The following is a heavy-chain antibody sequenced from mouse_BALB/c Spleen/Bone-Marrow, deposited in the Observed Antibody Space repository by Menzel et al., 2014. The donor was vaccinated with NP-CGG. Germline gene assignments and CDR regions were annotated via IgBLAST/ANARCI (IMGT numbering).Heavy chain of an antibody. CDR3: ARGGSSGLYYYAIDY. D-gene: IGHD3-1*01. CDR2: ISTYYVDG. CDR1: GYTFTDYA. V-gene: IGHV1S137*01. Sequence: QAQLQQPGAELVWPGVSVKLSCKGSGYTFTDYAMHWVKQSHAKSLEWIGVISTYYVDGGYNQKFKGKATKTIDKSSSTAYMELARLTSEDSAIYYCARGGSSGLYYYAIDYWVQGTSVTVSS. J-gene: IGHJ4*01.